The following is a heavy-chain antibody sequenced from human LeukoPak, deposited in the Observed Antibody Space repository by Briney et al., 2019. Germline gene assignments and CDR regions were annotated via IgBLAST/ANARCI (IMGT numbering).Heavy chain of an antibody. V-gene: IGHV3-53*05. Sequence: GGSLILSCAASGVTVSNNFMSWVRQAPGKGLEWVSVIYGGGSTYYADSVKGRFTISRDNSKNTLYLQMNSLRAEDTAVYYCAKFPDVDVWGSYRYKKDDAFDIWGQGTMVTVSS. CDR2: IYGGGST. CDR3: AKFPDVDVWGSYRYKKDDAFDI. J-gene: IGHJ3*02. D-gene: IGHD3-16*02. CDR1: GVTVSNNF.